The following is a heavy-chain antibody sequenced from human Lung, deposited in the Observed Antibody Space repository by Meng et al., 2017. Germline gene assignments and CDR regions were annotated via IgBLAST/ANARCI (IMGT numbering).Heavy chain of an antibody. V-gene: IGHV4-34*01. CDR1: GGSFSDYY. D-gene: IGHD4-11*01. J-gene: IGHJ4*02. Sequence: QLPPWGPGMLKLSETPALTCVVSGGSFSDYYWSWIRQPPGKGLEWIGEINHSGSTNYNPSLESRATISVDTSQNNLSLKLSSVTAADSAVYYCARGPTTMAHDFDYWGQGTLVTVSS. CDR3: ARGPTTMAHDFDY. CDR2: INHSGST.